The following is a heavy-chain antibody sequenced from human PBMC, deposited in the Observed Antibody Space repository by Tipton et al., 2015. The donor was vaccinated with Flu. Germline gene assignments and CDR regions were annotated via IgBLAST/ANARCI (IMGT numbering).Heavy chain of an antibody. CDR2: IYYSGNT. D-gene: IGHD3-10*01. CDR1: GGSVSSGGSY. CDR3: AWAQDYYGSRSYVH. V-gene: IGHV4-31*03. J-gene: IGHJ4*02. Sequence: TLSLTCIVSGGSVSSGGSYWSWIRQHAGKGLECIGNIYYSGNTFYNPSLRRRLIISLDKSNNQFFLMMTSVTAAYTAVYYCAWAQDYYGSRSYVHWGQGTLVTVSP.